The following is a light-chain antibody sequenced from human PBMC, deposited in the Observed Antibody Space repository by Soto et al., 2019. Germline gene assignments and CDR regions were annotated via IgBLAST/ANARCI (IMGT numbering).Light chain of an antibody. Sequence: DIQLTQSPSFLSASVGDRVTITCRASQDISRSLAWYQQKAGKAPKLLLYAASTLQKGVPSRFSGSGSGTEFTLTISSLQPDDFATYYCQQLNTYPLFTFGPGTEVDI. J-gene: IGKJ3*01. CDR2: AAS. CDR3: QQLNTYPLFT. V-gene: IGKV1-9*01. CDR1: QDISRS.